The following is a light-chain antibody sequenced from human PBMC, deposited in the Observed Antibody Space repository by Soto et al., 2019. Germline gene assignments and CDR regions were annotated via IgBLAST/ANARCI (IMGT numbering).Light chain of an antibody. CDR2: EVN. V-gene: IGLV2-14*01. J-gene: IGLJ1*01. CDR1: SSDVGDYNY. Sequence: QSALIQPASVSGSPGQSITISCTGTSSDVGDYNYVSWYQQHPDRVPKLIIFEVNNRPSGVPNRFSGSKSGITASLTISGLQAEDEADYYCSSYTNTRTYVFGTGTKVTVL. CDR3: SSYTNTRTYV.